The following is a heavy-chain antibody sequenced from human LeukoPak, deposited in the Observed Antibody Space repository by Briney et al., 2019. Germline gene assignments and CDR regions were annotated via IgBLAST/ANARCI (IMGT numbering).Heavy chain of an antibody. D-gene: IGHD2-2*01. CDR1: GYTFTGYY. J-gene: IGHJ4*02. CDR2: INPNSGGT. Sequence: ASVKVSCKASGYTFTGYYMHWVRQAPGQGLEWMGRINPNSGGTNYAQKFQGRFTMTRDTSISTAYMELSRLRSDDTAVYYCASSYCSSTSCYHFDYWGQGTLVTVSS. CDR3: ASSYCSSTSCYHFDY. V-gene: IGHV1-2*06.